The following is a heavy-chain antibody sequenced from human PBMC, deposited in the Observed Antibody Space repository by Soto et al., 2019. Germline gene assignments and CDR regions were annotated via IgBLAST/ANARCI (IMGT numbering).Heavy chain of an antibody. Sequence: SETLSLTCTVSGGSISSSSYYWGWIRQPPGKGLEWIGYIYYSGSTYYNPSLESRVTISLDTSKNQFSLRLSSVTDADTAVYYCATIAAAGGYWYLDLWGRGTLVT. D-gene: IGHD6-13*01. CDR3: ATIAAAGGYWYLDL. CDR2: IYYSGST. J-gene: IGHJ2*01. V-gene: IGHV4-39*07. CDR1: GGSISSSSYY.